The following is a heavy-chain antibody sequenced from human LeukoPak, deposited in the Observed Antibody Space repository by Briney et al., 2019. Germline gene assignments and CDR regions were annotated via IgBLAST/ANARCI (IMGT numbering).Heavy chain of an antibody. J-gene: IGHJ4*02. V-gene: IGHV3-11*01. Sequence: GGSLRLSCAVSGFTFSDHYMTWIRQAPGKGLEYISYLSNTGSDISYADSVKGRLSISRDNAKNSLYLQMNSLRAEDTAMYYCARGHWGLDYWGQGTLVTVSS. CDR2: LSNTGSDI. CDR1: GFTFSDHY. D-gene: IGHD7-27*01. CDR3: ARGHWGLDY.